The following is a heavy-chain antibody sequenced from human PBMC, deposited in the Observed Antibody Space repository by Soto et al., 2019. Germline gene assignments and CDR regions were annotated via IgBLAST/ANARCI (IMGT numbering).Heavy chain of an antibody. V-gene: IGHV3-23*01. CDR3: ANLYSSSWYYFDY. CDR2: ISGSGGST. Sequence: GGSLRLSCAASGFTFSSYAMSWVRQAPGKGLEWVSAISGSGGSTYYADSVKGRFTISRDNSKNTLYLQMNSLRAEDTAVYYCANLYSSSWYYFDYWGQGTLVTVSS. CDR1: GFTFSSYA. D-gene: IGHD6-13*01. J-gene: IGHJ4*02.